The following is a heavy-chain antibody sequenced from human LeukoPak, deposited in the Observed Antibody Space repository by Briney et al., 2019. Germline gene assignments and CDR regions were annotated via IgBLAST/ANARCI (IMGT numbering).Heavy chain of an antibody. CDR2: IYYSGST. D-gene: IGHD6-19*01. CDR1: GGSISSSSYY. J-gene: IGHJ1*01. V-gene: IGHV4-39*01. Sequence: PSETLSLTCTVSGGSISSSSYYWGWIRQPPGKGLECIGSIYYSGSTYYNPSLKSRVTISVDTSKNQFSLKLSSVTAADTAVYYCARHEGSSSGWYGEYFQHWGQGTRVTVSS. CDR3: ARHEGSSSGWYGEYFQH.